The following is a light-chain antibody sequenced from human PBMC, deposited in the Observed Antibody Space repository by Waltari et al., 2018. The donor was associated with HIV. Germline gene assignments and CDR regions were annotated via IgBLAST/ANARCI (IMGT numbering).Light chain of an antibody. CDR2: DFY. CDR3: CAYAAGHVSYV. J-gene: IGLJ1*01. CDR1: TSDVGSYYY. V-gene: IGLV2-11*01. Sequence: QSALTQPPSVSGSPGQSVTISCTGSTSDVGSYYYVSWYQQYPGKAPTLIIFDFYQRPSGVPERCSGSRSGNTASLTISGLQTEEEANYFCCAYAAGHVSYVFGTGT.